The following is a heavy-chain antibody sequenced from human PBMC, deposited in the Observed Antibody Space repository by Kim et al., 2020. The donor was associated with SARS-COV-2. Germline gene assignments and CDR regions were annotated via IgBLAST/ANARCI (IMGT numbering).Heavy chain of an antibody. D-gene: IGHD1-26*01. CDR3: ARGRAQYSGSYVDY. V-gene: IGHV4-34*01. Sequence: TPSLKSRVTISVDTSKNQFSLKLSSVTAADTAVYYCARGRAQYSGSYVDYWGQGTLVTVSS. J-gene: IGHJ4*02.